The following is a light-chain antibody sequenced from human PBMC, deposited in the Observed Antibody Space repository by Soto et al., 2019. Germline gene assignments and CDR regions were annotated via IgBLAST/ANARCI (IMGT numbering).Light chain of an antibody. CDR3: QQYSTYPYT. Sequence: DIQMTQSPSTLSASVGDRVTITCRASQSISSWLAWYQQKTGKAPKLLMYLASSLESGVPSRFSGSGSDTEFTLTISSLQPDDFATYYCQQYSTYPYTLGQGTTLEIK. J-gene: IGKJ2*01. CDR1: QSISSW. V-gene: IGKV1-5*03. CDR2: LAS.